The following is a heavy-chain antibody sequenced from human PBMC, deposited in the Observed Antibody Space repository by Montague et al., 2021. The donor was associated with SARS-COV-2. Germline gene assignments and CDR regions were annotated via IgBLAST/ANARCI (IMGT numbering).Heavy chain of an antibody. Sequence: SETLSLTCVVYGGSFSGYYWSRIRQPPGKGLEWIGEINHSGSTNYNPSPKSRVTISVDTSKKQFSLRLNSVTAADTAVYYCARGGGYSYGALDYWGQGTLVTVSS. J-gene: IGHJ4*02. CDR2: INHSGST. CDR1: GGSFSGYY. CDR3: ARGGGYSYGALDY. D-gene: IGHD5-18*01. V-gene: IGHV4-34*01.